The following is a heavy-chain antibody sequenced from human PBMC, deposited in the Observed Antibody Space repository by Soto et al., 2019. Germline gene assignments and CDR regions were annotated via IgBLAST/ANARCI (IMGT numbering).Heavy chain of an antibody. J-gene: IGHJ6*02. CDR1: GYTFTNYA. Sequence: GASVKVSCKASGYTFTNYAMHWVRQAPGQRLEWMGWINAGNGNTRYSQKFQGRVTITRDTSASTAYMELSSLRTEDTAVYFCARPTVLVPAAFYALDVWGQGTTVTVSS. CDR3: ARPTVLVPAAFYALDV. CDR2: INAGNGNT. D-gene: IGHD2-2*01. V-gene: IGHV1-3*01.